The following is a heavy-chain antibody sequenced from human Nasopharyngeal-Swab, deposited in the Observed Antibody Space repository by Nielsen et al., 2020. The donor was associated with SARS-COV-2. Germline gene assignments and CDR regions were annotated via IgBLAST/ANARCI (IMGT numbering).Heavy chain of an antibody. CDR2: TIPVFGTP. D-gene: IGHD3-22*01. V-gene: IGHV1-69*01. J-gene: IGHJ4*02. Sequence: WVRQAPGQGPEWMGGTIPVFGTPIYAQKFQGRVTITADESTSTAYTELSSLRSEDTAFYYCARLNNYDSGGYYYIDYWGQGTLVTVSS. CDR3: ARLNNYDSGGYYYIDY.